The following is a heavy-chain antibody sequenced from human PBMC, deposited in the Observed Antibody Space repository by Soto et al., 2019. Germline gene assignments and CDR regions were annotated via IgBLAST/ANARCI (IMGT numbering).Heavy chain of an antibody. J-gene: IGHJ5*02. V-gene: IGHV4-39*01. Sequence: QLQLQESGPGLVKPSETLSLTCTVSGGSISSSSYYWGWIRQPPGKGLEWIGSIYYSGSTYYNPSLKSRVTISVDTSKNQFSLKLSSVTAADTAVYYCARHEGKQQLVWFDPWGQGTLVTVSS. CDR2: IYYSGST. CDR1: GGSISSSSYY. CDR3: ARHEGKQQLVWFDP. D-gene: IGHD6-13*01.